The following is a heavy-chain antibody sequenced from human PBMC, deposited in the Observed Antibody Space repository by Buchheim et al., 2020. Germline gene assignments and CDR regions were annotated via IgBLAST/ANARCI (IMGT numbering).Heavy chain of an antibody. CDR2: INPNSGGT. CDR3: ARGSDFWSGPLYYYYYYGMDV. J-gene: IGHJ6*02. D-gene: IGHD3-3*01. V-gene: IGHV1-2*04. CDR1: GYTFTGYY. Sequence: QVQLVQSGAEVKKPGASVKVSCKASGYTFTGYYMHWVRQAPGQGLEWMGWINPNSGGTNYAQKFQGWVTMTRDTSISPAYMELSRLRSDDTAVYYCARGSDFWSGPLYYYYYYGMDVWGQGTT.